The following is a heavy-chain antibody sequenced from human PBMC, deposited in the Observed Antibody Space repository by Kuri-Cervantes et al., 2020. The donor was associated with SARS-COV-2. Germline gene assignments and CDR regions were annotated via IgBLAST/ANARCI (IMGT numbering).Heavy chain of an antibody. J-gene: IGHJ2*01. CDR2: IMPILGIA. Sequence: SVKVSFKASGGTFSSYTISWVRQAPGQGLEWMGRIMPILGIANYAQRFQGRVKITADKSTSTAYMELSSLRSEDTAVYYCARHPLSYCGGDCSSPSWYFDLWGRGTLVTVSS. V-gene: IGHV1-69*02. CDR3: ARHPLSYCGGDCSSPSWYFDL. D-gene: IGHD2-21*02. CDR1: GGTFSSYT.